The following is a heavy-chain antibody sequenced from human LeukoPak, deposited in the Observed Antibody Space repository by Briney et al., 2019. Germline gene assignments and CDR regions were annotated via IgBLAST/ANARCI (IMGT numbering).Heavy chain of an antibody. CDR1: GYTLTSYG. D-gene: IGHD1-26*01. CDR2: ISAYNGNT. V-gene: IGHV1-18*01. Sequence: GASVKVSCKASGYTLTSYGISWVRQAPGQGLEWMGWISAYNGNTNYAQKLQGRVTMTTDTSTSTAYMELRSLRSDDTAVYYCARTYSGSLRGAFDIWGQGTMVTVSS. J-gene: IGHJ3*02. CDR3: ARTYSGSLRGAFDI.